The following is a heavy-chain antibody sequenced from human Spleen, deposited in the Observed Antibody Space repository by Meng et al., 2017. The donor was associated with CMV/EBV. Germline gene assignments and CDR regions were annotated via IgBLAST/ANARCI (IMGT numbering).Heavy chain of an antibody. D-gene: IGHD6-13*01. CDR3: AKVRGAAANTHFDF. J-gene: IGHJ4*02. V-gene: IGHV3-23*01. CDR1: GFTFNNYA. Sequence: GESLKISCAASGFTFNNYAMSWVRQAPGKGLEWVSAISGSGGRTNYADSVKGRFTISRDISKNTLYLQMNSLRADDTAVYYCAKVRGAAANTHFDFWGQGTLVTVSS. CDR2: ISGSGGRT.